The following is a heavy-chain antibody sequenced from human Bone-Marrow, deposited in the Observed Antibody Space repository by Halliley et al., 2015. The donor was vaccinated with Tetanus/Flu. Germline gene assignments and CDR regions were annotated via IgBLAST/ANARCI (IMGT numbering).Heavy chain of an antibody. V-gene: IGHV3-33*01. J-gene: IGHJ4*02. Sequence: SLRLSCAASGFSFNRVAMHWVRQAPGKGLEWVAAIWYDGTNKYYRDSVKGRFTASRDNSKKTLYLQMNSLRDDDTAVYYCARDPYSGYYPYFDQWGQGTLVTVSA. CDR1: GFSFNRVA. CDR3: ARDPYSGYYPYFDQ. D-gene: IGHD5-12*01. CDR2: IWYDGTNK.